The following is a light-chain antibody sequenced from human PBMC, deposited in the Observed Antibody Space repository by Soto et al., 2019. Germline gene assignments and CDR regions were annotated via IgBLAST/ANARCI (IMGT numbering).Light chain of an antibody. J-gene: IGKJ1*01. V-gene: IGKV3-15*01. Sequence: EIVMTQSPATLSVSPGEGTTLSCRASMSVGSNLAWYQQKPGQAPRLLIYGASTRATGIPARFSGSGSGTEFTLTISSLQSEDFAIYFCQQYNNWPPDRTFGQGTKVEIK. CDR1: MSVGSN. CDR2: GAS. CDR3: QQYNNWPPDRT.